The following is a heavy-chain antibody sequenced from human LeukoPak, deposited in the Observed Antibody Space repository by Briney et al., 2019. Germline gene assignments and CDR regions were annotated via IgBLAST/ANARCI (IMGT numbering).Heavy chain of an antibody. CDR1: GFTFSSYA. CDR2: ISGSGGST. Sequence: GGSLRLSCAASGFTFSSYAMSWVRQAPGKGLEWVSAISGSGGSTYYADSVKGRFTISRDNSKNTLYLQMNSLGAEDTAVYYCAKFKGIVPAAIRKYYFDYWGQGTLVTVSS. V-gene: IGHV3-23*01. CDR3: AKFKGIVPAAIRKYYFDY. D-gene: IGHD2-2*01. J-gene: IGHJ4*02.